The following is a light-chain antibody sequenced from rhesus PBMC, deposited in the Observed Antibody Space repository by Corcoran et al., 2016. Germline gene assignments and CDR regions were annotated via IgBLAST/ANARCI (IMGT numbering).Light chain of an antibody. J-gene: IGKJ1*01. Sequence: EIVLTQSPATLSLSPGERATLSCRASQSVSSRLAWYQQKPGQAPRLIIYGASNRDTGIPERCSGSGSRTDFTLTISSLEPEDVAVYFCQQATNWSWTFGQGTKVEI. CDR2: GAS. CDR3: QQATNWSWT. CDR1: QSVSSR. V-gene: IGKV3-17*02.